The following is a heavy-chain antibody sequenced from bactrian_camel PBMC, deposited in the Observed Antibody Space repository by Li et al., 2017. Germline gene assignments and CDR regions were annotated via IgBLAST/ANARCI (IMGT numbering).Heavy chain of an antibody. CDR1: DLRASGYL. CDR3: AKVMRAGEMETLDS. D-gene: IGHD1*01. Sequence: QLVESGGDLVQPGGSLRLSCAVSDLRASGYLMSWFRQAPGKGLEWVSTIGSGDATSYSPDSVKGRFTVSRDDAKNTLYLQLNSLETEDTAVYYCAKVMRAGEMETLDSWGQGTQVTVS. V-gene: IGHV3S1*01. J-gene: IGHJ6*01. CDR2: IGSGDATS.